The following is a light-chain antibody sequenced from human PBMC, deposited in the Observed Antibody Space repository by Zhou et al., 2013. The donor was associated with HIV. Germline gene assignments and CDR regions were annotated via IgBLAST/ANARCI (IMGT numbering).Light chain of an antibody. V-gene: IGKV3-20*01. CDR2: DAS. CDR3: QQYGNSPLCS. CDR1: QNVHRY. Sequence: EIVLTQSPATLSVSLGERATLSCRASQNVHRYLAWYQQKPGQAPRLVIYDASTRATGIPDRFSGSGSGTDFSLTISRLEPEDSAVYYCQQYGNSPLCSFGQGTKLEIK. J-gene: IGKJ2*04.